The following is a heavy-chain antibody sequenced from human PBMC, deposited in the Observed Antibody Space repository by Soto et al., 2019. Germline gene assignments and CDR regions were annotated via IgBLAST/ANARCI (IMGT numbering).Heavy chain of an antibody. CDR2: INVYNGNT. CDR3: ARGVGSGTYYNQYNWFDP. D-gene: IGHD3-10*01. Sequence: ASVKVSCKASGYTFTNYGISWVRQAPGQGLEWMGWINVYNGNTKYAQKVQGRVTMTTDTSTSAAYMELRSLRSDDTAVYYCARGVGSGTYYNQYNWFDPWGQGTLVTVSS. CDR1: GYTFTNYG. V-gene: IGHV1-18*01. J-gene: IGHJ5*02.